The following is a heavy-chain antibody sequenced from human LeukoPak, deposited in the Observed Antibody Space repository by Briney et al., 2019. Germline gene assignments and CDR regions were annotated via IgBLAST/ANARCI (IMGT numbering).Heavy chain of an antibody. CDR1: GFTFSSYG. V-gene: IGHV3-30*18. CDR3: AKDRYSGSGDY. J-gene: IGHJ4*02. CDR2: ISYDGSNK. D-gene: IGHD3-10*01. Sequence: GSLRLSCAASGFTFSSYGMHWVRQAPGKGLEWVAVISYDGSNKYYADSVKGRFTISRDNSKNTLYLQMNSLRAEDTAVYYCAKDRYSGSGDYWGQGTLVTVSS.